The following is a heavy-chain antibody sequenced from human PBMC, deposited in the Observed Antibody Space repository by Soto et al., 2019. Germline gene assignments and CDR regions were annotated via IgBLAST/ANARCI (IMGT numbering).Heavy chain of an antibody. CDR3: ARVRTLERRYFDY. V-gene: IGHV4-59*01. J-gene: IGHJ4*02. D-gene: IGHD1-1*01. CDR1: GGSINNYY. Sequence: PSETLSLTCTVSGGSINNYYCSWIRQNPGKGLEWIGYIFYSGSTNYNPSLQSRVTISVEASKNQVSLKLRSVTAADTAVYYCARVRTLERRYFDYWGQGALVTVSS. CDR2: IFYSGST.